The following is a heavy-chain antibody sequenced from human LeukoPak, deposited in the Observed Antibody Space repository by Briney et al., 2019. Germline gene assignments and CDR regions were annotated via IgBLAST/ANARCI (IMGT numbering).Heavy chain of an antibody. J-gene: IGHJ1*01. CDR3: TSPPLGYCSTTSCLQYFEQ. CDR2: ISSSGSII. V-gene: IGHV3-11*04. D-gene: IGHD2-2*01. CDR1: GFTFSDYY. Sequence: PGGSLRLSCAASGFTFSDYYMSWIRQAPGKGLEWVSYISSSGSIIDYADSVRDRFTISRDNAKNSLYLQMNSLRAEDTAVYYCTSPPLGYCSTTSCLQYFEQWGQGTLVTVSS.